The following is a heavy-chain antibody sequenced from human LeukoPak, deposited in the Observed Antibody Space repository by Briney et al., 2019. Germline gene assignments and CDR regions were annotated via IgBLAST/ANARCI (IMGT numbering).Heavy chain of an antibody. Sequence: PSETLYLTCTVSGGTISSYGWSWIRQPLGKGLEWMGYIYYSGGTTYNPSLKSRVTISVDTSKNQFSLKLSSVTAADTAVYYCARSLGSGSYRMFDYWGQGTLVTVSS. CDR1: GGTISSYG. CDR2: IYYSGGT. D-gene: IGHD1-26*01. V-gene: IGHV4-59*01. J-gene: IGHJ4*02. CDR3: ARSLGSGSYRMFDY.